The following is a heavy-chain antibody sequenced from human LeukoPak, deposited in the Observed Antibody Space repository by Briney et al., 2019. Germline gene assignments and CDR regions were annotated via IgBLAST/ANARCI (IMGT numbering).Heavy chain of an antibody. Sequence: SETLSLTCAVYGGSFSGYYWSWIRQPPGKGLEWIGEINHSGSTNYNPSLKSRVTISVDTSKNQFSLKLNFVTAADTAVYYCARHVVWFGESRGIWFDPWGQGTLVTVSS. J-gene: IGHJ5*02. CDR3: ARHVVWFGESRGIWFDP. CDR1: GGSFSGYY. CDR2: INHSGST. D-gene: IGHD3-10*01. V-gene: IGHV4-34*01.